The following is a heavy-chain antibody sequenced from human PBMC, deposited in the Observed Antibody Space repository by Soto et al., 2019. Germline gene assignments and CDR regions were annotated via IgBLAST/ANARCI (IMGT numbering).Heavy chain of an antibody. J-gene: IGHJ6*02. V-gene: IGHV4-30-4*01. Sequence: KASETLSLTCTVSGGSISSGDYYWSWIRQPPGKGLEWIGYIYYSGSTYYNPSLKSRVTISVDTSKNQFSLKLSSVTAADTAVYYWARVIQELWYGMDVWGQGTTVTSP. CDR3: ARVIQELWYGMDV. CDR2: IYYSGST. CDR1: GGSISSGDYY. D-gene: IGHD1-1*01.